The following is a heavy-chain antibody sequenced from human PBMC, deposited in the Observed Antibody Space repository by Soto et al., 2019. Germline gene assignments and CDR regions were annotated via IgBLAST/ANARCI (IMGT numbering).Heavy chain of an antibody. V-gene: IGHV4-39*01. CDR2: IYYSGST. J-gene: IGHJ4*02. CDR3: ARLNYDILTGRKNFDY. D-gene: IGHD3-9*01. CDR1: GGSISSSSCY. Sequence: SETLSLTCTVSGGSISSSSCYWDWVRQPPGKGLEWIASIYYSGSTYYNPSLESRVTMSVDTSKNQFSLKLSSVTAADTAVYYCARLNYDILTGRKNFDYWGQRTLVTVSS.